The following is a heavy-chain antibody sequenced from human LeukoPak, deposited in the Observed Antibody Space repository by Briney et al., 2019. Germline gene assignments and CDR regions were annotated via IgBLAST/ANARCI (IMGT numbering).Heavy chain of an antibody. Sequence: GGTLRLSCAASGFTVSSNYMSWVRQAPGKGLEWVSVIHSGGSTYYADSVKGRFTISRDNSKNTPYLQMNSLRAEDTAVYYCAKIDSSSSQAWGQGTLVTVSS. D-gene: IGHD6-6*01. J-gene: IGHJ4*02. CDR2: IHSGGST. CDR1: GFTVSSNY. V-gene: IGHV3-53*01. CDR3: AKIDSSSSQA.